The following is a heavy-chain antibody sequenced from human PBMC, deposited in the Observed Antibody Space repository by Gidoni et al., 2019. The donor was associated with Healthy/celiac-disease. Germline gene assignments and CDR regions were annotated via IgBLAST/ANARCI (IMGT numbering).Heavy chain of an antibody. CDR3: ARSERGRVAGTFPQH. J-gene: IGHJ1*01. V-gene: IGHV3-21*01. Sequence: EVQLVEPGGGLVKPGGSRRLSCAAPGLTFSGYSMNWVRQAPGKGLEWVSSISSSSSYIYYADSVKGRFTISRDNAKNSLYLQMNSLRAEDTAVYYCARSERGRVAGTFPQHWGQGTLVTVSS. D-gene: IGHD6-19*01. CDR1: GLTFSGYS. CDR2: ISSSSSYI.